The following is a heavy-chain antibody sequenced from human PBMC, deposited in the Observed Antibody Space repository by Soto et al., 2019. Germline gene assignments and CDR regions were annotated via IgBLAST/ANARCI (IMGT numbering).Heavy chain of an antibody. D-gene: IGHD5-12*01. CDR1: GFTCSSYG. CDR2: IWYDGSNK. CDR3: ARGLRYSGYDYVD. V-gene: IGHV3-33*08. J-gene: IGHJ4*02. Sequence: PGGSLRLSCAASGFTCSSYGMHWVRQAPGKGLEWVAVIWYDGSNKYYADSVKGRFTISRDNSKNTLYLQMNSLRAEDTAVYYCARGLRYSGYDYVDWGQGTLVTVSS.